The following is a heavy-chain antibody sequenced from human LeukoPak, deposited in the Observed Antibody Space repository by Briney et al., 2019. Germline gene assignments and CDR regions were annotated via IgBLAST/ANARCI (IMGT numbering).Heavy chain of an antibody. D-gene: IGHD3-22*01. Sequence: ASVKVSCKASGYTFTGYYMHWVRQAPGQGLEWMGWINPNSGGTNYAQKFQGRVTMTRDTSISTAYMELSRVRSDDTAVYYCARGTYYYDSSFRHYFDYWGQGTLVTVSS. CDR3: ARGTYYYDSSFRHYFDY. CDR2: INPNSGGT. J-gene: IGHJ4*02. V-gene: IGHV1-2*02. CDR1: GYTFTGYY.